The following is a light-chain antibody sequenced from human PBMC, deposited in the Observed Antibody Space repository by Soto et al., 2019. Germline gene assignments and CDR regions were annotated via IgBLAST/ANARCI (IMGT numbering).Light chain of an antibody. Sequence: EIVLTQSPATLSLSPGERATLSCRASQSVSRYLAWYQQKPGQAPRLLIYDASSRAIGIPARFSGSGSGTDFPLTISSLEPEDFAVYYCQQRSNWPPGYTFGQGTKLEIK. CDR3: QQRSNWPPGYT. CDR2: DAS. CDR1: QSVSRY. V-gene: IGKV3-11*01. J-gene: IGKJ2*01.